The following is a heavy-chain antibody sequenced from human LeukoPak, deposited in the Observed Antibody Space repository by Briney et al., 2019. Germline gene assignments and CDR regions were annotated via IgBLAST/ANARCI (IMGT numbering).Heavy chain of an antibody. D-gene: IGHD2-15*01. CDR1: GFSLSTSGVG. CDR2: IYWNDDQ. Sequence: GPTLVKPTQTLTLTCTFSGFSLSTSGVGVAWIRQSPGQALEWLAVIYWNDDQRFSPSLKSRITITKDTSKNQVVLTMTNMDPADTATYHCAHNGLYHWGQGTLVTVSS. CDR3: AHNGLYH. V-gene: IGHV2-5*01. J-gene: IGHJ5*02.